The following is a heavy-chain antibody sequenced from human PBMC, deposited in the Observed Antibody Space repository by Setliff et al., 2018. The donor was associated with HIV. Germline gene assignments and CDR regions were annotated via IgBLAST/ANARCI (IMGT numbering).Heavy chain of an antibody. CDR3: ARLKSPTPYYEKMLDY. D-gene: IGHD1-26*01. CDR2: IYPGDSDT. CDR1: GYSFTSYW. J-gene: IGHJ4*02. Sequence: GESLKISCKGSGYSFTSYWIGWVRQMPGKGLEWMGIIYPGDSDTRYSPSFQGQVTISADKSISTAYLQWSSLKASDTAMYYCARLKSPTPYYEKMLDYWGQGTLVTVSS. V-gene: IGHV5-51*01.